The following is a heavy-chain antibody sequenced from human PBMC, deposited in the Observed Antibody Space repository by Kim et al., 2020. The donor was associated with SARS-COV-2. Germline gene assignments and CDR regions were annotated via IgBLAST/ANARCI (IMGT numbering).Heavy chain of an antibody. CDR3: ARVGYGDYGAYYFDY. Sequence: PSLKGRVTISVEKSKTQFSLKLCSVTAADTAVYYCARVGYGDYGAYYFDYWGQGTLVTVSS. V-gene: IGHV4-4*02. D-gene: IGHD4-17*01. J-gene: IGHJ4*02.